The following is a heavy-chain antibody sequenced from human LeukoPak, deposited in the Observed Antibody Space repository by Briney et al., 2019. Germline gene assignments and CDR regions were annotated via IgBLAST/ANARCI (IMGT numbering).Heavy chain of an antibody. D-gene: IGHD3-22*01. J-gene: IGHJ4*02. CDR3: ARVPAFSGYGLDY. CDR1: GGSISSGGYY. V-gene: IGHV4-31*03. CDR2: IYYSGST. Sequence: SQTLSLTCTVSGGSISSGGYYWSWIRQHPGKGLEWIGYIYYSGSTYYNPSLKSRVTISVDTSKNQFSLKLSSVTAADMAVYYCARVPAFSGYGLDYWGQGTLVTVSS.